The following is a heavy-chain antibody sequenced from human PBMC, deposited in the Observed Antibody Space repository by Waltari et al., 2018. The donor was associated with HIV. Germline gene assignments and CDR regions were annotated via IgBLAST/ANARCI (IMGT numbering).Heavy chain of an antibody. Sequence: QGQTVESGGGVVQPGRSLRRPCQDPGFTFSSNPVHLVRPAPGMGLEWVALISHDGSNTYYADSVEGRFVISRDNSKNTLDLQMNSLTSEDTAVYYCARDLISGIMPRSYYYGLDVWGQGTTVTVSS. D-gene: IGHD2-2*01. CDR2: ISHDGSNT. CDR3: ARDLISGIMPRSYYYGLDV. CDR1: GFTFSSNP. J-gene: IGHJ6*02. V-gene: IGHV3-30*09.